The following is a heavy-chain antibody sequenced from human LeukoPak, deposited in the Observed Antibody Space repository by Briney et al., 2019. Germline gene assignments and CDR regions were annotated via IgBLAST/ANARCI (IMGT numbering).Heavy chain of an antibody. D-gene: IGHD5-18*01. J-gene: IGHJ6*04. Sequence: SETLSLTCTVSGGSISSDYWSWIRHPAGKGLEWIGRIYTSGSTNYNPSLKSRVTVSVDTSKNHFSLKLSSVTAADTAVYYCARRGYSYPRVWGKGTTVTVSS. CDR1: GGSISSDY. CDR2: IYTSGST. CDR3: ARRGYSYPRV. V-gene: IGHV4-4*07.